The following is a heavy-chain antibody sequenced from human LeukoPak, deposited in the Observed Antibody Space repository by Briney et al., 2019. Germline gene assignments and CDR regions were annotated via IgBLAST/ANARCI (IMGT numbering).Heavy chain of an antibody. V-gene: IGHV3-21*01. CDR1: GFTFSSYS. CDR2: ISSSSSYI. CDR3: ARGLAVAGPIDY. J-gene: IGHJ4*02. Sequence: PGGSLRLSCAASGFTFSSYSMNWVRQAPGKGLEWVSSISSSSSYIYYADSVEGRFTISRDNAKNSLYLQMNSLRAEDTAVYYCARGLAVAGPIDYWGQGTLVTVSS. D-gene: IGHD6-19*01.